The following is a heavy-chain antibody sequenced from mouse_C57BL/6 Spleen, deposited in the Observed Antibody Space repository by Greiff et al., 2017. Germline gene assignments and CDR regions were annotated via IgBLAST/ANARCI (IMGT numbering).Heavy chain of an antibody. Sequence: EVQLQESGPGLVKPSQSLSLTCSVTGYSITSGYYWNWIRQFPGNKLEWMGYISYDGSNKYNPSLKNRISLTRDTSKNQFFLKVNSVTTEDTATYYCARVGYDPYFDYWGQGTTLTGSS. CDR2: ISYDGSN. CDR3: ARVGYDPYFDY. CDR1: GYSITSGYY. D-gene: IGHD6-5*01. J-gene: IGHJ2*01. V-gene: IGHV3-6*01.